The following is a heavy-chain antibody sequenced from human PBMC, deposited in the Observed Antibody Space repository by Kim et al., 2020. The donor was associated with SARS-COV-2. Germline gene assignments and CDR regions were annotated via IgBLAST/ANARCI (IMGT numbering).Heavy chain of an antibody. V-gene: IGHV3-23*01. J-gene: IGHJ3*02. CDR3: TKGGREGHSEYCTFDM. D-gene: IGHD2-8*02. CDR1: GFTFSRYA. CDR2: TNDDGNDT. Sequence: GGSLRLSCAPSGFTFSRYAMSWVRQAPGKGLEWVSTTNDDGNDTMYEDSVKGRFTLSRDNSKNTLHLQMNNLRADDTAIYYCTKGGREGHSEYCTFDMWG.